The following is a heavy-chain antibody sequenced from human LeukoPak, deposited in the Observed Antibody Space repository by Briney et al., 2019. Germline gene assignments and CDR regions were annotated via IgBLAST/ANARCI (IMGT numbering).Heavy chain of an antibody. J-gene: IGHJ4*02. CDR1: GASFSGYY. D-gene: IGHD6-19*01. CDR2: INHTGST. V-gene: IGHV4-34*01. CDR3: ARGLIKGIAVAGTG. Sequence: SETLSLTCAVYGASFSGYYWSWIRQPPGKGLEWIGEINHTGSTNYNPSLKSRVTISVDTSKNQFSLKLRSVTAADTAVYYCARGLIKGIAVAGTGWGQETLVTVSS.